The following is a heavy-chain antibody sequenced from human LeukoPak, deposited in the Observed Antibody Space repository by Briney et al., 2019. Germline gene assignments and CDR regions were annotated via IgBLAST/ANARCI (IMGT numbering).Heavy chain of an antibody. Sequence: GGSLRLSCAASGFTVSSNYMSWVRQAPGKGLEWVSLIYSGGSTYYVDSVKGRFTISRDNSKNTLYLQMNSVRAEDTAVYYCAGRDKGYYYGMDVWGQGTTVTVSS. J-gene: IGHJ6*02. CDR3: AGRDKGYYYGMDV. CDR1: GFTVSSNY. V-gene: IGHV3-66*01. CDR2: IYSGGST. D-gene: IGHD5-24*01.